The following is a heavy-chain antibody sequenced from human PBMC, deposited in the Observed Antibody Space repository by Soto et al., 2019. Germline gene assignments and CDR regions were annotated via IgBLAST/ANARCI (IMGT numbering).Heavy chain of an antibody. V-gene: IGHV3-23*01. CDR3: AKASATGKSDGMDV. CDR1: GFPFSSYA. J-gene: IGHJ6*02. Sequence: EVQLLESGGGLVQPGGSLRLSCVASGFPFSSYAMSWVRQTPGRGLECVSSISSGSNTYYTDSVRGRFTISRDNSKDSLYLQMSSLRADDTALYYCAKASATGKSDGMDVWGQGTTVSVFS. D-gene: IGHD7-27*01. CDR2: ISSGSNT.